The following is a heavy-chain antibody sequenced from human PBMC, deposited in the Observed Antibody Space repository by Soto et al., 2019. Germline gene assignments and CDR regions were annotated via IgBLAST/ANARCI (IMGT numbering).Heavy chain of an antibody. V-gene: IGHV1-18*01. CDR1: GYAFTSYG. CDR2: ISGYNGKT. Sequence: QVQLVQSGGEVKKPGASVKVPCKASGYAFTSYGISWVRQAPGQGLEWMGWISGYNGKTNYAQKVQDRFTMTTDTSTSTVYMELRRLRFDDTAVYYCARESDVPYYYYGMDVWGQGTTVSVSS. J-gene: IGHJ6*02. CDR3: ARESDVPYYYYGMDV. D-gene: IGHD2-2*01.